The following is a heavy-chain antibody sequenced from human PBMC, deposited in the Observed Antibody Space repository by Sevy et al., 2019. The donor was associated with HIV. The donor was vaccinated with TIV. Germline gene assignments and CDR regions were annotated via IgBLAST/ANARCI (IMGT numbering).Heavy chain of an antibody. V-gene: IGHV3-66*01. CDR1: AFTVSSNY. CDR3: ARVAYCGGDCYYAGSYFDY. Sequence: GGSLRLSCTASAFTVSSNYMSWVRQAPGKGLEWVSVIYSDGSTYYADSVKGRFTISRDNSKNTLYLQMNSLRAEDTAVYYCARVAYCGGDCYYAGSYFDYWGQGTLVTVSS. D-gene: IGHD2-21*02. CDR2: IYSDGST. J-gene: IGHJ4*02.